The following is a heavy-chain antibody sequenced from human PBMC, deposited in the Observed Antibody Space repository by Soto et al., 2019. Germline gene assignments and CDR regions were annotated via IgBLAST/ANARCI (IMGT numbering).Heavy chain of an antibody. CDR2: IHYSGSI. CDR3: AREDDGGDRDYYGLDV. Sequence: SETLSLTCTVSGGSISYEYYHWTWIRQSPGKGLEWIGYIHYSGSIIYNPSFKNRVTISVDTSKNQFSLQQSSVTAADTFVYFCAREDDGGDRDYYGLDVWGQGTTVTVSS. J-gene: IGHJ6*02. CDR1: GGSISYEYYH. D-gene: IGHD2-21*02. V-gene: IGHV4-30-4*08.